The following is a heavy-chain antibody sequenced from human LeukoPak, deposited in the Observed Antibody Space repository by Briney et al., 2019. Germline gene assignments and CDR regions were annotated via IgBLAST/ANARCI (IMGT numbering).Heavy chain of an antibody. CDR3: ARDPAEDQVVVAATRWFDP. V-gene: IGHV3-53*05. J-gene: IGHJ5*02. Sequence: GGSLRLSCAASGFTVSSNYMSWVRQAPGKGLEWVSIIYSGGSTYYADSVKGRFTISRDNSKNTLYLQMNSLRAEDTAVYYCARDPAEDQVVVAATRWFDPWGQGTLVTVSS. CDR2: IYSGGST. CDR1: GFTVSSNY. D-gene: IGHD2-15*01.